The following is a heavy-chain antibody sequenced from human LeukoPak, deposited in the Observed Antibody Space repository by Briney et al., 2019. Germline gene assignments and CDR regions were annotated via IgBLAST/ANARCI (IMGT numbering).Heavy chain of an antibody. CDR1: GGSISSYY. CDR2: IYTSGST. J-gene: IGHJ3*02. CDR3: ARDRTYTIFGVVISHDAFDI. D-gene: IGHD3-3*01. Sequence: PSETPSLTCTVSGGSISSYYWSWIRQPAGKGLEWIGRIYTSGSTNYNPSLKSRVTMSVDTSKNQFSLKLSSVTAADTAVYYCARDRTYTIFGVVISHDAFDIWGQGTMVTVSS. V-gene: IGHV4-4*07.